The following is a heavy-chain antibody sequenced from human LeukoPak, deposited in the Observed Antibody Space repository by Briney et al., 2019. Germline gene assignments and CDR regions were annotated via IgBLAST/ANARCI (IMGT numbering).Heavy chain of an antibody. Sequence: PSQTLFLTCTVSGGSISSGSYYWSWIRQPAGKGLEWIGRIYTSGSTNYNPSLKSRVTISVDTSKNQFSLKLSSVTAADTAVYYCARGYGSGKFDPWGQGTLVTVSS. D-gene: IGHD3-10*01. CDR2: IYTSGST. CDR1: GGSISSGSYY. CDR3: ARGYGSGKFDP. J-gene: IGHJ5*02. V-gene: IGHV4-61*02.